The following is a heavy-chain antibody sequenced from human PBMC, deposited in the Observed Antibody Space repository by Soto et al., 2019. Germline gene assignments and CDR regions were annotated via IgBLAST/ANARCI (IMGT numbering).Heavy chain of an antibody. V-gene: IGHV3-30*18. J-gene: IGHJ6*02. CDR3: AKDWRWEQQIYGMNV. CDR2: ISYDGRNK. Sequence: QERVVESGGGEVQPGTSLRLSCVASDFSFRNYGMHWVRQAPGKGLEWVADISYDGRNKSYAESVKGRFTISRDNSKNTLYLQMNSLRTEDTAVYYCAKDWRWEQQIYGMNVWGQGTTVTVSS. D-gene: IGHD1-26*01. CDR1: DFSFRNYG.